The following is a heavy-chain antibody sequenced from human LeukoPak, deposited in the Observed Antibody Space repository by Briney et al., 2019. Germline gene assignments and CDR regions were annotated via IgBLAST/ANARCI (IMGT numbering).Heavy chain of an antibody. D-gene: IGHD2-15*01. J-gene: IGHJ4*02. CDR2: FDPEDGET. CDR1: GCTLTELS. Sequence: ASVKVSCKVAGCTLTELSMHWVRQAPGKGRKWMGGFDPEDGETIYAQKFQGRVTMTEDTSTDTAYMELSSLRSEDTAVYYCATPTPGSRVGFDYWGQGTLVTVSS. CDR3: ATPTPGSRVGFDY. V-gene: IGHV1-24*01.